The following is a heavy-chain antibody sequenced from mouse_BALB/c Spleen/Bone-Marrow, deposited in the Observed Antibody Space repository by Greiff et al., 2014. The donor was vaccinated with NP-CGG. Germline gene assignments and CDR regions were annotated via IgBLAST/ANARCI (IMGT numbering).Heavy chain of an antibody. CDR3: ASLTGTFDY. CDR1: GFNIKDTY. Sequence: VHVKQSGTDLVKPGASVKLSCTASGFNIKDTYMHWVKQRPEQGLDWIGRIDPASGNIQYDPKFQGRAAITADTSSNTAYLQLSSLTTEDTAAYYCASLTGTFDYWGQGTPLTVSS. J-gene: IGHJ2*01. CDR2: IDPASGNI. D-gene: IGHD4-1*01. V-gene: IGHV14-3*02.